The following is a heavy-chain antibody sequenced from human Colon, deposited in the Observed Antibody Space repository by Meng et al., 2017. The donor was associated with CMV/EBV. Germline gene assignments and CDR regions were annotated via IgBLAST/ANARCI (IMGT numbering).Heavy chain of an antibody. D-gene: IGHD3-10*01. CDR3: ARDSFSPSGWFDS. CDR2: IYYTGST. V-gene: IGHV4-30-4*01. J-gene: IGHJ5*01. CDR1: GGSVNNFDHY. Sequence: VTGGSVNNFDHYWNWIRQSTVKGLEWIENIYYTGSTNYNPSLKGRVTMSIDTSKNQLSLRLDSVTAADTAVYYCARDSFSPSGWFDSWGQGTLVTVSS.